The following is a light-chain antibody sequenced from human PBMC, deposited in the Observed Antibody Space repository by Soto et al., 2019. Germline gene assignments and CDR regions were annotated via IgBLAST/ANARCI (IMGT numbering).Light chain of an antibody. J-gene: IGKJ1*01. CDR1: QSVTSN. CDR2: GAS. Sequence: EIVMTQSPATLSVSPGERATLSCRASQSVTSNLAWYQQKPGQAPRLLIYGASTRATGIPARFSGSGSGTESTLTISTLQSEIFEVYYCQHYNYWPPWTFGQGTKGEIK. V-gene: IGKV3-15*01. CDR3: QHYNYWPPWT.